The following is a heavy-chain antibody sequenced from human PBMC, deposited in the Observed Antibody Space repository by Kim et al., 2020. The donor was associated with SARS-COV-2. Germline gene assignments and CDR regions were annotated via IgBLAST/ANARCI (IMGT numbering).Heavy chain of an antibody. CDR2: MFYSGST. CDR1: GGSINNYY. Sequence: SETLSLTCTVSGGSINNYYWSWIRQPLGKGLEWIGYMFYSGSTNYNPFLKSRVTMSVDTSKNQFSMNLTSVTPADTAVYYCARGGVATIWSYWGQGTLV. J-gene: IGHJ4*02. V-gene: IGHV4-59*01. CDR3: ARGGVATIWSY. D-gene: IGHD5-12*01.